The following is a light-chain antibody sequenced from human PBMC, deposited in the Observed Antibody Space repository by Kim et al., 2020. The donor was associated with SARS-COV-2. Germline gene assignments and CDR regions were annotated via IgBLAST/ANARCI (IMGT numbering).Light chain of an antibody. CDR2: DAS. J-gene: IGKJ1*01. CDR3: QQRGKWPLT. Sequence: EIVLTQSPATLSLSPGERATLSCRASQSVSSYLAWYQQKLGQAPRLLIYDASNRAAGTPARFSGSGSGTDFTLTISSLEPEDCAVYYCQQRGKWPLTFGHGTKG. V-gene: IGKV3-11*01. CDR1: QSVSSY.